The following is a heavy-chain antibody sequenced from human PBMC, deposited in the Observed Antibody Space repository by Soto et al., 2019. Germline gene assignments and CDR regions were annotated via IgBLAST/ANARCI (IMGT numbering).Heavy chain of an antibody. V-gene: IGHV6-1*01. CDR1: GDSVSSNSAA. Sequence: SQTLSLTCAISGDSVSSNSAAWNWIRQSPSRGLEWLGRTYYRSKWYNDYAVSVKSRITINPDTSKNQFSLQLNSVTPEDTAVYYCARGPRGLWSGYLVTTYGMEVWGQGTTGTVSS. J-gene: IGHJ6*02. CDR2: TYYRSKWYN. CDR3: ARGPRGLWSGYLVTTYGMEV. D-gene: IGHD3-3*01.